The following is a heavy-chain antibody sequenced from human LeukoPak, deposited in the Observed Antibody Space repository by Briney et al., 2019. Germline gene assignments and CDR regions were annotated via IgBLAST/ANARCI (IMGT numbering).Heavy chain of an antibody. V-gene: IGHV4-39*07. CDR2: IYYSGST. CDR1: GGSISSSSFF. J-gene: IGHJ6*03. Sequence: SETLSLTCIVSGGSISSSSFFWGWIRQPPGKGLEWIGSIYYSGSTYYNPSLKSRVTISVDTSKNQFSLKLSSVTAADTAVYYCARAGDSSGYYYYYYYYMDVWGKGTTVTVSS. D-gene: IGHD3-22*01. CDR3: ARAGDSSGYYYYYYYYMDV.